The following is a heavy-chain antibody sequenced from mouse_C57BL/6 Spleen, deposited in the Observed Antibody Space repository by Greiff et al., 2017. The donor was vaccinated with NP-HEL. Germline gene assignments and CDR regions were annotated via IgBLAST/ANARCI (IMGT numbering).Heavy chain of an antibody. V-gene: IGHV2-9-1*01. CDR3: ARNWYDYDGDWYFDV. Sequence: VQRVESGPGLVAPSQSLSITCTVSGFSLTSYAISWVRQPPGKGLEWLGVIWTGGGTNYNSALKSRLSISKDNSKSQVFLKMNSLQTDDTARYYCARNWYDYDGDWYFDVWGTGTTVTVSS. CDR2: IWTGGGT. CDR1: GFSLTSYA. D-gene: IGHD2-4*01. J-gene: IGHJ1*03.